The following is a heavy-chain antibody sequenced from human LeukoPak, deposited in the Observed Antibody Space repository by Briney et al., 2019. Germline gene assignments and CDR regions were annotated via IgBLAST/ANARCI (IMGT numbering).Heavy chain of an antibody. V-gene: IGHV3-21*01. Sequence: GGSLRLSCAASGFTFSSYSMNWVRQAPGKGLEWVSSISSSSSYIYYADSVKGRFTISRDNAKNSLYLQMNSLRAEDTAVYYCARGWRRGYSYGLLEFDYWGQGTLVTVSS. J-gene: IGHJ4*02. CDR2: ISSSSSYI. CDR1: GFTFSSYS. D-gene: IGHD5-18*01. CDR3: ARGWRRGYSYGLLEFDY.